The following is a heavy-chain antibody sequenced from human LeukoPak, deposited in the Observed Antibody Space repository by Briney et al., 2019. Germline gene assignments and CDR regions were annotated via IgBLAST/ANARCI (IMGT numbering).Heavy chain of an antibody. D-gene: IGHD3-16*01. CDR2: ISSSGDAT. CDR1: GFTFNAYA. CDR3: AKDPRAMGRYFFDD. Sequence: GGSLRLSCVGSGFTFNAYAMSWVRQRPGKGPEWVSMISSSGDATDHAESVKDRLSISRDNAKKTLYLQINGPRGDDTAIYYCAKDPRAMGRYFFDDWGQGSLVIVSS. J-gene: IGHJ4*01. V-gene: IGHV3-23*01.